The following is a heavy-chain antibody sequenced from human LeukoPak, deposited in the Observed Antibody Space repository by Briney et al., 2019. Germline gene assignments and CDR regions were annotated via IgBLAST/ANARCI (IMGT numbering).Heavy chain of an antibody. CDR1: GGSISSGGYY. CDR2: IYYSGST. V-gene: IGHV4-31*03. J-gene: IGHJ6*02. CDR3: ARDVVVPAAEYYYYYGMDV. Sequence: SETLSLTCTVSGGSISSGGYYWSWIRQHPGKGLEWIGYIYYSGSTYYNPSLKSRVTISVDTSKNQFSLKLSSVTAADTAVYYCARDVVVPAAEYYYYYGMDVWGQGTTVTVSS. D-gene: IGHD2-2*01.